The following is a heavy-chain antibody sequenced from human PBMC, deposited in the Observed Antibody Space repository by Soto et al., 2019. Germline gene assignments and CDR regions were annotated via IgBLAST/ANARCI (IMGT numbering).Heavy chain of an antibody. V-gene: IGHV4-61*01. CDR2: IYYSGST. Sequence: SETLSLTCTVSGGSVSSGSYYWSWIRQPPGKGLEWIGYIYYSGSTNYNPSLKSRVTISVDTSKNQFSLKLSSVTAADTAVYYCARGGVRYCSGGSCYYHWFDPWGQGTLVTVSS. J-gene: IGHJ5*02. D-gene: IGHD2-15*01. CDR1: GGSVSSGSYY. CDR3: ARGGVRYCSGGSCYYHWFDP.